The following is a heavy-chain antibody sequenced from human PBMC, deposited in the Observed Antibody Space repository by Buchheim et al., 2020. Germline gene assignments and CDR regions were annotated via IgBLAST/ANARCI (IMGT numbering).Heavy chain of an antibody. J-gene: IGHJ4*02. CDR2: IYYSGST. CDR1: GGSISSYY. V-gene: IGHV4-59*01. Sequence: QVQLQESGPGLVKPSETLSLTCTVSGGSISSYYWSWIRQPPGKGLEWIGYIYYSGSTNYNPSLKRRVTISVDTSTNQFSLKLSSVTAADTAVYYCARGSGYCSSTSCYERYFDYWGQGTL. D-gene: IGHD2-2*03. CDR3: ARGSGYCSSTSCYERYFDY.